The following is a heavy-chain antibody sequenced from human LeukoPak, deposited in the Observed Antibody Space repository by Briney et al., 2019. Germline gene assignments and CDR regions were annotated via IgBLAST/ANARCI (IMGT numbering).Heavy chain of an antibody. CDR1: GGSISSSSYY. J-gene: IGHJ5*02. Sequence: SETLSLTCTVSGGSISSSSYYWGWIRQPPGKGLEWIGSIYYSGSTFYNPSLKSRVTISAHTSRTQFSLNLRSVTAADTAVYFCASPGRGSSGINWFDPWGQGTLVTVSS. CDR3: ASPGRGSSGINWFDP. D-gene: IGHD6-6*01. V-gene: IGHV4-39*01. CDR2: IYYSGST.